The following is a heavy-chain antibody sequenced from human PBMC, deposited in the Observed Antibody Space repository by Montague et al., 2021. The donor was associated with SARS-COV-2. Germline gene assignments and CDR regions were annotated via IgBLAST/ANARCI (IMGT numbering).Heavy chain of an antibody. CDR1: GGSISSGGYY. CDR3: ARWGLYGGNPGDGAFDI. D-gene: IGHD4-23*01. Sequence: TLSLTCTVSGGSISSGGYYWSWIRQHPGKGLEWIGYIYYSGSTYYNPSLKSRVTISVDTSKNQFSLKLSSVTAADTAVYYCARWGLYGGNPGDGAFDIWGQGIMVTVSS. V-gene: IGHV4-31*03. CDR2: IYYSGST. J-gene: IGHJ3*02.